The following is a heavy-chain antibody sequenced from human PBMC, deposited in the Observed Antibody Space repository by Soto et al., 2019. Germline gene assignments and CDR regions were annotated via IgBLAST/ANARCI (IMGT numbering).Heavy chain of an antibody. Sequence: QVQLVQSGAEVKQTGSSVRVSCKASGGTFSSYRLNWLRQAPGHGLEWVGGIVPIRRAAEYAQGFQGRVTITADETTRTSYMELRSLKSQDTAVYYCVRDSGAKLSSSWGQGTLVTFSS. CDR1: GGTFSSYR. CDR3: VRDSGAKLSSS. V-gene: IGHV1-69*01. CDR2: IVPIRRAA. D-gene: IGHD6-13*01. J-gene: IGHJ4*02.